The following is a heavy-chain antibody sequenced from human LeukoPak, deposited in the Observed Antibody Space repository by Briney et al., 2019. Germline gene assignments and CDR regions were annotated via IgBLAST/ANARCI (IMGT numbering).Heavy chain of an antibody. CDR3: TRVGYIDEGIDY. Sequence: PGGSLRLACVACGFPFSSYWMTWVRQAPGKGLEWVSNIKQDGSKKSYVDSLKGRYTISRDNAKNSLYLQMNSLRAEDTAIYYCTRVGYIDEGIDYWGQGTLVTVSS. CDR1: GFPFSSYW. J-gene: IGHJ4*02. D-gene: IGHD5-24*01. V-gene: IGHV3-7*04. CDR2: IKQDGSKK.